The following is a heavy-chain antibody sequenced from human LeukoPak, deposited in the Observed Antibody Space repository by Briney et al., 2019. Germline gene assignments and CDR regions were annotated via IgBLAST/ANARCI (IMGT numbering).Heavy chain of an antibody. Sequence: GGSLRLSCAASGFTSSSYGMHWVRQAPGKGLEWVAVIWYDGSNKYYADSVKGRFTISRDNSKNTLYLQMNSLRAEDTAVYYCAKDNESSGWHYYYYMDVWGKGTTVTVSS. J-gene: IGHJ6*03. V-gene: IGHV3-33*06. CDR1: GFTSSSYG. CDR2: IWYDGSNK. CDR3: AKDNESSGWHYYYYMDV. D-gene: IGHD6-19*01.